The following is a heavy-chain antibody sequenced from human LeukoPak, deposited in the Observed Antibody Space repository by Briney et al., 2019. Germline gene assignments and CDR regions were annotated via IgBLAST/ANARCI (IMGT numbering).Heavy chain of an antibody. V-gene: IGHV1-2*02. CDR3: ARVPTRYSGYVG. CDR2: INPNSGGT. D-gene: IGHD5-12*01. CDR1: GYTFTGYY. J-gene: IGHJ4*02. Sequence: ASVKVSCKASGYTFTGYYMHWVRQAPGQGLEWMGWINPNSGGTNYAQKFQGRVTMTRDTSISTAYMELSRLRSDDTAVYCCARVPTRYSGYVGWGQGTLVTVSS.